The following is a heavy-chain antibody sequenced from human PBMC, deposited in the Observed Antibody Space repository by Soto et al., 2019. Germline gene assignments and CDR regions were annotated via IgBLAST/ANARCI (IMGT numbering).Heavy chain of an antibody. J-gene: IGHJ4*02. CDR3: ARGRTYYYDSSGYYSPNFDY. CDR1: GGTFSRYA. CDR2: IIPIFGTA. Sequence: SSVKVSCKASGGTFSRYAISWVRQAPGQGLEWMGGIIPIFGTANYAQKFQGRVTITADESTSTAYMELSSLRSEDTAVYYCARGRTYYYDSSGYYSPNFDYWGQGTLVTVSS. D-gene: IGHD3-22*01. V-gene: IGHV1-69*13.